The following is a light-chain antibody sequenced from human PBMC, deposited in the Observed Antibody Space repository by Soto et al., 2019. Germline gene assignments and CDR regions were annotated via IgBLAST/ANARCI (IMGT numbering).Light chain of an antibody. J-gene: IGKJ1*01. V-gene: IGKV1-8*01. Sequence: IQMTQSHSTLSGAVVYMFNITCLASQGISSYLAWYQQKPGKAPKLLIYAASTLQSGVPSRFSGSGSGTDFTLTINYLQSEDFATYLCQHFYTHPPTFGQGTTVDIK. CDR3: QHFYTHPPT. CDR2: AAS. CDR1: QGISSY.